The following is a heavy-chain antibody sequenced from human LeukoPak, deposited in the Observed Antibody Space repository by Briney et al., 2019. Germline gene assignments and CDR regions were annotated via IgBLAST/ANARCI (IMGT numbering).Heavy chain of an antibody. V-gene: IGHV3-21*01. J-gene: IGHJ4*02. Sequence: GGSLRLSCAASGFTFSSYNMNWVRQAPGKGLEWVSSISSSSSYIYYADSVKGRFTISRDNAKNSLYLQMKSLRAEDTAVYYCARDLSVGAKPDLGFDYWGQGTLVTVSS. D-gene: IGHD1-26*01. CDR1: GFTFSSYN. CDR3: ARDLSVGAKPDLGFDY. CDR2: ISSSSSYI.